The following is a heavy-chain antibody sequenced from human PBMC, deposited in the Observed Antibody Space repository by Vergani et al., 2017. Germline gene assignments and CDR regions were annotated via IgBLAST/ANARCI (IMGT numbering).Heavy chain of an antibody. J-gene: IGHJ4*02. Sequence: QVQLQESGPGLVKPSGTLSLTCAVSGCSISSSNWWSWVRQPPGKGLEWIGEIYHSGSTNYNPSLKSRVTISVDKSKNQFSLQLSSVTAADTAVYYCARVLRGGSGSYYFDYWGQGTLVTVSS. CDR1: GCSISSSNW. CDR3: ARVLRGGSGSYYFDY. V-gene: IGHV4-4*02. D-gene: IGHD3-10*01. CDR2: IYHSGST.